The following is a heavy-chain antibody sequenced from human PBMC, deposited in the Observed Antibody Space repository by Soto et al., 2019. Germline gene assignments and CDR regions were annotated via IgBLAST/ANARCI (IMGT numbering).Heavy chain of an antibody. CDR3: AKAVFSSGWSPSYFGY. CDR2: MSGTGGST. Sequence: EVQMLESGGGLVQPGRSLRLSCAASGFTFSSYAMNWFRQAPGKGLEWVSAMSGTGGSTYNADTVKGRFTISRDNSKKTLYLQMNSLRVEDTAVFYCAKAVFSSGWSPSYFGYWGQGTLVTVSS. V-gene: IGHV3-23*01. J-gene: IGHJ4*02. D-gene: IGHD6-19*01. CDR1: GFTFSSYA.